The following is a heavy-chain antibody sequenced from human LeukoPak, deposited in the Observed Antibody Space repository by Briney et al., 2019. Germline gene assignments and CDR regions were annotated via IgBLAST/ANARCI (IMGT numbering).Heavy chain of an antibody. CDR3: AKVRVPAAGFDY. CDR1: GFTFSSYA. CDR2: ISGSGGST. D-gene: IGHD2-2*01. Sequence: PGGSLRLSCAASGFTFSSYAMSWVRQAPGQGLEWVSAISGSGGSTYYADSVKGRFTISRDNSRNTLYLQMNSLRAEDTAVYYCAKVRVPAAGFDYWGQGTLVTVSS. J-gene: IGHJ4*02. V-gene: IGHV3-23*01.